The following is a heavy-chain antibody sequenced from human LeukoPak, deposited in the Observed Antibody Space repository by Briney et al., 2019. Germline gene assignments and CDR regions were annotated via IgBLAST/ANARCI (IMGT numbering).Heavy chain of an antibody. J-gene: IGHJ4*02. Sequence: SETLSLTCTVSGGSLSSYYWNWVRQPAGKGLEWIERIYTSGSTNYNPSLRSRVTISVDTSKHHFSLKLSSVNAADTDVYYCARGSDYYDNSGYFYFDYWGQGNLVTVSS. V-gene: IGHV4-4*07. CDR3: ARGSDYYDNSGYFYFDY. CDR1: GGSLSSYY. D-gene: IGHD3-22*01. CDR2: IYTSGST.